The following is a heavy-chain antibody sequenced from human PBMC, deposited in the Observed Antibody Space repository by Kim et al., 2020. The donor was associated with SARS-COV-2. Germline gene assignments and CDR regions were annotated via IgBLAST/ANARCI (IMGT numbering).Heavy chain of an antibody. V-gene: IGHV3-30*18. D-gene: IGHD3-9*01. J-gene: IGHJ6*02. CDR2: ISYDGSNK. CDR3: AKDILTGYWYLGYYYYGMDV. Sequence: GGSLRLSCAASGFTFSSYGMHWVRQAPGKGLEWVAVISYDGSNKYYADSVKGRFTISRDNSKNTLYLQMNSLRAEDTAVYYCAKDILTGYWYLGYYYYGMDVWGQGTTVTVSS. CDR1: GFTFSSYG.